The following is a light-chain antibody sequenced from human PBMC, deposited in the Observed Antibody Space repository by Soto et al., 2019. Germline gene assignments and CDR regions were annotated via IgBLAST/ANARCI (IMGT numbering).Light chain of an antibody. CDR2: DAS. V-gene: IGKV3-11*01. CDR1: QSVSSD. CDR3: QQRSNWHPIT. Sequence: EIVMTQSPATLSVSPGERATLSCRASQSVSSDLALYQQKPGQAPRLLIYDASNRATGIPARFSGSGSGTDFTLTISSLEPEDFAVYYCQQRSNWHPITFGPGTKVDIK. J-gene: IGKJ3*01.